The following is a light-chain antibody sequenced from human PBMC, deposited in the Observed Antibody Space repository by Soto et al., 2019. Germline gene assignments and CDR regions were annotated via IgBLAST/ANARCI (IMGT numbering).Light chain of an antibody. V-gene: IGKV1-5*01. J-gene: IGKJ5*01. CDR3: QQYQNYST. Sequence: DIQMTQSPSTLSASVGDSVTITCRASQSIRSLLAWYQQKPGKAPKVLIYDASSLGSGVPSRLSGSGSGTEFTLTIRSLQPDDFATYFCQQYQNYSTFGQGTRLEIK. CDR2: DAS. CDR1: QSIRSL.